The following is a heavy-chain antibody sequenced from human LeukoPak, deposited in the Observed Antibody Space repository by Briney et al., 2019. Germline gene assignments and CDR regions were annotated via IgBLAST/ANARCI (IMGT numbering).Heavy chain of an antibody. CDR1: GGSFSGYY. D-gene: IGHD2-2*01. V-gene: IGHV4-34*01. Sequence: SETLSLTCAVYGGSFSGYYWSWVRQPPGKGLEWIGEINHSGSTNYNPSLKSRVTISVDTSKNQFSLKLSSVTAADTAVYYCARSVPAATIDYWGQGTLVTVSS. CDR2: INHSGST. CDR3: ARSVPAATIDY. J-gene: IGHJ4*02.